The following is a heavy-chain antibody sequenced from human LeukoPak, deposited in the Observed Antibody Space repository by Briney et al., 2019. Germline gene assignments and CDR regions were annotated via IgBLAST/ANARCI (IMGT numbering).Heavy chain of an antibody. V-gene: IGHV4-34*01. CDR1: GGSFSGDY. D-gene: IGHD6-13*01. CDR3: ARGGSGSSWYRNYWYFDL. Sequence: SETLSLTCAVSGGSFSGDYWSWIRQPPGRGLEWIGEINHSGSTNYNPSLKSRVTISVDTSKNQFSLKLSSVTAADTAVYYCARGGSGSSWYRNYWYFDLRGRGTLVTVSS. J-gene: IGHJ2*01. CDR2: INHSGST.